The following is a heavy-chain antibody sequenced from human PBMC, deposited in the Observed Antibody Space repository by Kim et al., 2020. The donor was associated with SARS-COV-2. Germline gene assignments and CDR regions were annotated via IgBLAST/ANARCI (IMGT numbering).Heavy chain of an antibody. Sequence: GGSLRLSCAASGFTFSDYYMSWIRQAPGKGLEWVSYISSSGSTIYYADSVKGRFTISRDNAKNSLYLQMNSLRAEDTAVYYCARDLGAYYGSGSPMTYYFDYWGQGTLVTVSS. CDR3: ARDLGAYYGSGSPMTYYFDY. CDR2: ISSSGSTI. CDR1: GFTFSDYY. D-gene: IGHD3-10*01. V-gene: IGHV3-11*01. J-gene: IGHJ4*02.